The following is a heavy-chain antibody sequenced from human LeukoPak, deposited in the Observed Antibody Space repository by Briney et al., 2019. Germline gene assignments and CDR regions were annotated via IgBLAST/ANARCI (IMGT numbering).Heavy chain of an antibody. J-gene: IGHJ4*02. CDR3: ARGLGGWLRLFDY. CDR2: ISYDGSNE. Sequence: GGSLRLSCAASGFTFSSYVMHWVRQAPGKGLEWVAIISYDGSNEYYADSVKGRFTISRDNSKNTLYLQMNSLRAADTAVYYCARGLGGWLRLFDYWGQGTLVTVSS. D-gene: IGHD6-19*01. CDR1: GFTFSSYV. V-gene: IGHV3-30*04.